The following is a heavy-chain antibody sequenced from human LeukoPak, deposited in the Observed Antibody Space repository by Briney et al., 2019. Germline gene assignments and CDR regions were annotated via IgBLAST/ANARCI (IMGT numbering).Heavy chain of an antibody. CDR2: IYTSERI. J-gene: IGHJ4*02. D-gene: IGHD5-18*01. V-gene: IGHV4-4*07. CDR3: AADAGYPSRHDY. Sequence: SETLSLTCTVSGDSLSLLYWRWLRQPAGKGLEWIGHIYTSERINYNPSLKSRVTMSVDTSKNQFSLKLRSVTAAATAVYFCAADAGYPSRHDYWGQGTLVTVSS. CDR1: GDSLSLLY.